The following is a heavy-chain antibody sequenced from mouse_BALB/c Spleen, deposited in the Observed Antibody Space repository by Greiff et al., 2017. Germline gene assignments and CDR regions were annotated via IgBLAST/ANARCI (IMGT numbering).Heavy chain of an antibody. Sequence: EVKLVESGGGLVQPGGSLRLSCATSGFTFTDYYMSWVRQPPGKALEWLGFIRNKANGYTTEYSASVKGRFTISRDNSQSILYLQMNTLRAEDSATYYCARDDGYSAWFAYWGQGTLVTVSA. D-gene: IGHD2-3*01. CDR2: IRNKANGYTT. V-gene: IGHV7-3*02. CDR1: GFTFTDYY. CDR3: ARDDGYSAWFAY. J-gene: IGHJ3*01.